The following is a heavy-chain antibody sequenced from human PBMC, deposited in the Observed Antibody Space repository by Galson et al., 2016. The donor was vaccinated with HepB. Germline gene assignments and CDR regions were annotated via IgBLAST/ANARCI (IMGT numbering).Heavy chain of an antibody. D-gene: IGHD6-13*01. CDR1: GFTVTRSY. V-gene: IGHV3-53*01. CDR2: IYSGGAT. J-gene: IGHJ4*02. CDR3: ARIAADGSTFDY. Sequence: SLRLSCAASGFTVTRSYMSWVRQTPGQGLEWVSAIYSGGATYYTDSVRGRFTVFKDNAKNSVYLQLNSLSADDTAMFYCARIAADGSTFDYWGQGTLVTVSS.